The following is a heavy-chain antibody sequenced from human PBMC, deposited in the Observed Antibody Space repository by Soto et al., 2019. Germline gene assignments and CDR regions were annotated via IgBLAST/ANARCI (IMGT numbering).Heavy chain of an antibody. V-gene: IGHV3-21*01. Sequence: EVQLVESGGGLVKPGGSLRLSCAASGFTFSTHSINWVRQAPGKGLEWVSSIIRSSSDIYYADSVMGRFTISRDKAKNSRSLQMNSLRAEDTAVYYCARVGSDYSHSGVIDYWGQGTLVTVSS. CDR2: IIRSSSDI. J-gene: IGHJ4*02. CDR1: GFTFSTHS. CDR3: ARVGSDYSHSGVIDY. D-gene: IGHD1-26*01.